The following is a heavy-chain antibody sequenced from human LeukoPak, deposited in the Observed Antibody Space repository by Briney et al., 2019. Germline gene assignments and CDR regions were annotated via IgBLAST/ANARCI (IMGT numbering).Heavy chain of an antibody. V-gene: IGHV4-4*02. CDR1: GGSISSSNW. D-gene: IGHD1-1*01. J-gene: IGHJ4*02. CDR2: IYHSGST. Sequence: SETLSLTCAVSGGSISSSNWWSWVRQPPGKGLEWIGEIYHSGSTNYNPSLKSRVTISVDTSKNQFSLKLSSVTAADTAVYYCARQVRMDYFDYWGQGTLVTVSS. CDR3: ARQVRMDYFDY.